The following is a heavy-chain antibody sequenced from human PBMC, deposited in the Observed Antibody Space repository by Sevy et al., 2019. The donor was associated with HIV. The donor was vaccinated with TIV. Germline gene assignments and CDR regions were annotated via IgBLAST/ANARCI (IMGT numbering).Heavy chain of an antibody. CDR2: IYYSGST. V-gene: IGHV4-39*01. CDR1: GGSISSSSYY. Sequence: SETLSLTCTVSGGSISSSSYYWGWIRQPPGKGLEWIGRIYYSGSTYYNPSLKSRVTISVDTSKNQFSLKLSSVTAADTAVYYCARAPPSTIFGVVITYYFDYWGQGTLVTVSS. CDR3: ARAPPSTIFGVVITYYFDY. D-gene: IGHD3-3*01. J-gene: IGHJ4*02.